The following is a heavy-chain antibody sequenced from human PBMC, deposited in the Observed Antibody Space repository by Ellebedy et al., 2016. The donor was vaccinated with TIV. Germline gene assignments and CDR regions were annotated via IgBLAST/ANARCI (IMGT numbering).Heavy chain of an antibody. CDR3: VESNSSTFYH. J-gene: IGHJ1*01. CDR2: VNSNGDTT. V-gene: IGHV3-64D*09. Sequence: GEFLKISCSASGFTFSSYAMRWVRQAPGKGLEYVSAVNSNGDTTYYADSVKGRFTISRDNSKNTLFLQMSSLRPEDTAVYYCVESNSSTFYHWGQGTLVTVSS. D-gene: IGHD5-24*01. CDR1: GFTFSSYA.